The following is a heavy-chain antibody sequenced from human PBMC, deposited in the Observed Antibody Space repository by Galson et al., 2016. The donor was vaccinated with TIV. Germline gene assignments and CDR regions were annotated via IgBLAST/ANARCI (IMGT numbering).Heavy chain of an antibody. Sequence: TLSLTCSVFGDSISSGDYYWSWIRQPPGKGLEWIGCIHYTGTSDYKASLKSRLSMSLDTSKSHFSLKLNSVTAADTAVYYCARAPIRGVRGVILFDFWGQGALVTVSS. V-gene: IGHV4-30-4*01. CDR3: ARAPIRGVRGVILFDF. D-gene: IGHD3-10*01. J-gene: IGHJ4*02. CDR2: IHYTGTS. CDR1: GDSISSGDYY.